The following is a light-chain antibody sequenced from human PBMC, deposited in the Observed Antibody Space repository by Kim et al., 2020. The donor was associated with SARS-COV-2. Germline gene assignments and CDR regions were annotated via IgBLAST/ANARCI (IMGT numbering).Light chain of an antibody. CDR3: AAWDDSLNAWV. V-gene: IGLV1-44*01. J-gene: IGLJ3*02. CDR2: RNN. Sequence: GQRVTISWSGSSSNIGSNIVNWYQQFPGTAPKLLIDRNNQRPAGVPDRFSGSKSGTSASLAISGLQAEDEADYYCAAWDDSLNAWVFGGGTQLTVL. CDR1: SSNIGSNI.